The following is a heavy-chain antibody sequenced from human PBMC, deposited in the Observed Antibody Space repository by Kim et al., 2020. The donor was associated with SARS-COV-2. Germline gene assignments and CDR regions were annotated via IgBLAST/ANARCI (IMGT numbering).Heavy chain of an antibody. Sequence: GGSLRLSCAASGFTFSSYGMHWVRQAPGKGLEWVAVIWYDGSNKYYADSVKGRFTISRDNSKNTLYLQMNSLRAEDTAVYYCAKTPTGENYFDYWGQGTLVTVSS. CDR2: IWYDGSNK. J-gene: IGHJ4*02. V-gene: IGHV3-33*06. CDR1: GFTFSSYG. CDR3: AKTPTGENYFDY. D-gene: IGHD3-16*01.